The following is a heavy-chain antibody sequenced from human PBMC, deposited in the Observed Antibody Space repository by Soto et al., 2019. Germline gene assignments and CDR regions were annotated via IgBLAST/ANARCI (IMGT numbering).Heavy chain of an antibody. V-gene: IGHV3-33*06. CDR3: AKELGYCSTTSCYKGYYGMDV. J-gene: IGHJ6*02. CDR2: IWYDGSNK. D-gene: IGHD2-2*02. CDR1: GFTFSSYG. Sequence: QLQLVESGGGVVQPGRSLRLSCAAPGFTFSSYGMHWVRQAPGKGLEWVAVIWYDGSNKYYADSVKGRFIISRDNSKNTLYLQMNSLRAEDTAVYYCAKELGYCSTTSCYKGYYGMDVWGPGTTVTVS.